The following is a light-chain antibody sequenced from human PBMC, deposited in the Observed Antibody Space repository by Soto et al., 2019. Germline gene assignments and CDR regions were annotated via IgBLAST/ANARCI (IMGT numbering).Light chain of an antibody. V-gene: IGKV3-20*01. Sequence: EIVLTQSPGTLSLSPGERATLSCRASQSVSQNFLAWYQQKAGQAPRLLINGASSRATGIPDRFSGSGSGTDFSLTIDRLEPEDFAVYFCQQYGSSPPTCGGGTKVAIK. CDR2: GAS. CDR1: QSVSQNF. J-gene: IGKJ4*01. CDR3: QQYGSSPPT.